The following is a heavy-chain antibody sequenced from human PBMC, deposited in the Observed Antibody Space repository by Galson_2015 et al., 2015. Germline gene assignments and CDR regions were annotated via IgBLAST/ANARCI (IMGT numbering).Heavy chain of an antibody. Sequence: SLRLSCAASGLSFSYAWMSWVRQTPEKGLQWVAKIKYDGSQTFYVDSVKGRFTISRDNAENSLDLQMNSLRADDTAVYYCARDANRGGEFDYWGQGALVTVSS. CDR2: IKYDGSQT. D-gene: IGHD1-14*01. V-gene: IGHV3-7*03. CDR1: GLSFSYAW. J-gene: IGHJ4*02. CDR3: ARDANRGGEFDY.